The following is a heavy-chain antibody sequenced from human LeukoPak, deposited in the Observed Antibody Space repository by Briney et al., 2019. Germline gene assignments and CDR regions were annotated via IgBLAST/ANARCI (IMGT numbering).Heavy chain of an antibody. D-gene: IGHD3-3*02. CDR2: ISYDGSNE. CDR3: SRASRAAGGRRARIFGYALDA. J-gene: IGHJ6*02. V-gene: IGHV3-30*09. CDR1: GFSFSDYA. Sequence: GGSLRLSCAASGFSFSDYAMHWVRQAPGKGLEWVAVISYDGSNEYYAGSVTGRFAISRDNSKKTLYLQMNSLRPEDTAVYYCSRASRAAGGRRARIFGYALDAWGQGTTVIVSS.